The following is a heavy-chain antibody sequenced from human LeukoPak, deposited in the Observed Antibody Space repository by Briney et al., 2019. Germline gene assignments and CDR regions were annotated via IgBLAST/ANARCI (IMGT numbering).Heavy chain of an antibody. J-gene: IGHJ2*01. V-gene: IGHV4-31*02. CDR1: GGSINSGGYY. Sequence: SQTLSLTCTVSGGSINSGGYYWSWIRQHPGKGLEWIAYIYYSGTTYYNPSLKSRFIITIDTSKNQFSLKLSSVTAADMAVYYCARSAYDSSGYYPASTFRYFDLRGRGTLVTVSS. CDR2: IYYSGTT. CDR3: ARSAYDSSGYYPASTFRYFDL. D-gene: IGHD3-22*01.